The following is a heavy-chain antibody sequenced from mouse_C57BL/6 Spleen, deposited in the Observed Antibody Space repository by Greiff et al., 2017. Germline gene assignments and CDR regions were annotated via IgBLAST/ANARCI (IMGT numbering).Heavy chain of an antibody. Sequence: QVQLKQPGAELVKPGASVKLSCKASGYTFTSYWMHWVKQRPGRGLEWIGRIDPNSGGTKYNEKFKSKATLTVDKPSSTAYMQLSSLTSEDSAVYYCARTNWDAYYYAMDYWGQGTSVTVSS. CDR1: GYTFTSYW. D-gene: IGHD4-1*01. CDR3: ARTNWDAYYYAMDY. CDR2: IDPNSGGT. J-gene: IGHJ4*01. V-gene: IGHV1-72*01.